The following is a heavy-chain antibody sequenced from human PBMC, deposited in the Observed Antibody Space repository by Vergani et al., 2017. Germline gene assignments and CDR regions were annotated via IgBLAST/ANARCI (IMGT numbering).Heavy chain of an antibody. V-gene: IGHV3-23*01. CDR3: AKERCSSSWTGYYYGMDV. Sequence: EVQLLESGGGLVQPGGSLRLSCAASGFPFSSYAMSWVRQAPGRGLEWVSAISGSGGSTYYADSVKGRFTLTRDNSKNTLYLQMNSLRAEDTAVYYCAKERCSSSWTGYYYGMDVWGQGTTVTVSS. CDR2: ISGSGGST. D-gene: IGHD6-13*01. J-gene: IGHJ6*02. CDR1: GFPFSSYA.